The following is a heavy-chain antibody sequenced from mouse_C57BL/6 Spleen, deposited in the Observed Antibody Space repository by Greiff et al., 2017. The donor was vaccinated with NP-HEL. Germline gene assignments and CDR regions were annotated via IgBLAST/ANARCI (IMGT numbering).Heavy chain of an antibody. J-gene: IGHJ2*01. CDR2: ISSGSSTI. CDR3: ARDYYGYDVYFDY. V-gene: IGHV5-17*01. D-gene: IGHD2-2*01. CDR1: GFTFSDYG. Sequence: DVKLVESGGGLVKPGGSLKLSCAASGFTFSDYGMHWVRQAPEKGLEWVAYISSGSSTIYYADTVKGRFTISRDNANNTLFLQRTSLRSEDTAMYDCARDYYGYDVYFDYWGQGTTLTVSS.